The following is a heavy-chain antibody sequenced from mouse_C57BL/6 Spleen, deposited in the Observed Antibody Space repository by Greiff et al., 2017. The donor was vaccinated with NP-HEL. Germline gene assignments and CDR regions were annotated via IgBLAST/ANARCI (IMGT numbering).Heavy chain of an antibody. V-gene: IGHV1-50*01. CDR3: ARVSSYLDY. J-gene: IGHJ2*01. D-gene: IGHD1-1*01. Sequence: VQLQQPGAELVKPGASVKLSCKASGYTFTSYWMQWVKQRPGQGLEWIGEIDPSDSYTNYNQKFKGKATLTVDTSSSTAYMQLSSLTSEDSAVYYCARVSSYLDYWGKGTTLTVSS. CDR2: IDPSDSYT. CDR1: GYTFTSYW.